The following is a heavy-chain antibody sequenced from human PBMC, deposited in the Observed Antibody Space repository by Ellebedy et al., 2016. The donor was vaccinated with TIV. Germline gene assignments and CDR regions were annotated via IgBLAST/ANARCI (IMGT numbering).Heavy chain of an antibody. Sequence: GGSLRLXXAASGFTFSSSAMNWVRQAPGKGLEWVSGLSGSGMTTHYADSVKGRFTISRDNSKNTLYLQMNSLRAEDTAVYYCAKGRGLYGSWGQGTLVTVSS. CDR2: LSGSGMTT. CDR3: AKGRGLYGS. J-gene: IGHJ4*02. V-gene: IGHV3-23*01. CDR1: GFTFSSSA. D-gene: IGHD4-17*01.